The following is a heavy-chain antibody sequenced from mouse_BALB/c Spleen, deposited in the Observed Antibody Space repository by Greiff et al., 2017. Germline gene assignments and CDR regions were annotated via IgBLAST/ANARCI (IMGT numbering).Heavy chain of an antibody. V-gene: IGHV1-15*01. J-gene: IGHJ3*01. CDR3: TTFSAY. CDR2: IDPETGGT. CDR1: GYTFTDYE. Sequence: QVQLKESGAELVRPGASVTLSCKASGYTFTDYEMHWVKQTPVHGLEWIGAIDPETGGTAYNQKFKGKATLTADKSSSTAYMELRSLTSEDSAVYYCTTFSAYWGQGTLVTVSA.